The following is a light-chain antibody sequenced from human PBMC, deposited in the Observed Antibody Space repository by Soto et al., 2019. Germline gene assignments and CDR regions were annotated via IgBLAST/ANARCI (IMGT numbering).Light chain of an antibody. CDR1: QGISNY. J-gene: IGKJ5*01. V-gene: IGKV1-9*01. Sequence: DIQLTQSPSFLSASVGDRITITCRASQGISNYLAWYQQKPGKAPELLVYSASTLQSGVPSRFSGGGSETHFTLTISSLQPEDFATYYCQQLHGYPITFGQGTRLEIK. CDR3: QQLHGYPIT. CDR2: SAS.